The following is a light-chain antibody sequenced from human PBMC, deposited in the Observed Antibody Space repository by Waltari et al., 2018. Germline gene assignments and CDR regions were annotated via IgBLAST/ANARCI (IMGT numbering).Light chain of an antibody. CDR3: CSYTTTGPVV. CDR1: SSDPGTYNY. CDR2: DVN. V-gene: IGLV2-14*03. J-gene: IGLJ2*01. Sequence: QSVLTQPASVSGSPGQSITISCPGTSSDPGTYNYVSWYQQHPGRAPKLIIFDVNVRPSWVSNRFSGSKSGNTTFLTISGLQTEDEGHFYCCSYTTTGPVVFGGGTKLTVL.